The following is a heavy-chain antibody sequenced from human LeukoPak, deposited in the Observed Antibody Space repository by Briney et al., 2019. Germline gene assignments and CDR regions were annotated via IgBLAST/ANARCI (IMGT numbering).Heavy chain of an antibody. V-gene: IGHV3-73*01. D-gene: IGHD3-10*01. CDR1: GFTFSGSA. CDR3: TVELWFGEFAFDI. J-gene: IGHJ3*02. Sequence: GGSLRLSCAASGFTFSGSAMHRVRQASGKGLEWVGRIRSNANSYATAYAASVKGRFTISRDDSKNTAYLQMNSLKTEDTAVYYCTVELWFGEFAFDIWGQGTMVTVSS. CDR2: IRSNANSYAT.